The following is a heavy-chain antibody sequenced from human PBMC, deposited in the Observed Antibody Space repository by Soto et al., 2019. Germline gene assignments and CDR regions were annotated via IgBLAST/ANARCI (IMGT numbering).Heavy chain of an antibody. Sequence: GGSLRLSCAASGFRFSDHYMTWIRQAPGKGLEWVSKISGDGTTIYYADSVKGRFTVSRDNAKNSVYLQMNSLRAEDTAVYYCASDPYYYASGFWGQGTLVTVSS. D-gene: IGHD3-10*01. CDR1: GFRFSDHY. J-gene: IGHJ4*02. V-gene: IGHV3-11*01. CDR3: ASDPYYYASGF. CDR2: ISGDGTTI.